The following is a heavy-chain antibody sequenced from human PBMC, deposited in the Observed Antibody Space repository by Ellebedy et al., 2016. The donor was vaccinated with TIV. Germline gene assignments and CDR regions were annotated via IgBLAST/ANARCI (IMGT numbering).Heavy chain of an antibody. D-gene: IGHD2-21*01. CDR1: GFTFSSYD. Sequence: GGSLRLSCAASGFTFSSYDMHWVRQGTGKGLEWVPAIGTAGDTYYPASVKGRFTISRENAKNSLYLQITSLRAEDTAVYYCARVRFGDTAVDYWGQGTLVTVSS. CDR3: ARVRFGDTAVDY. V-gene: IGHV3-13*01. CDR2: IGTAGDT. J-gene: IGHJ4*03.